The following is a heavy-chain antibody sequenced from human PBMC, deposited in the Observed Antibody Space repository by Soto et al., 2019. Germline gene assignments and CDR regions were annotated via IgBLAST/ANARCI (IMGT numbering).Heavy chain of an antibody. D-gene: IGHD3-9*01. CDR3: ARTYYDILTGYYIDY. Sequence: QVQLVESGGGVVQPGRSLRLSCAASGFTVSSYGMHGVRQAPGKGLEWVAVIWYDGSNKYYADSVKGRFTISRDNSKNTLYLQMNSLRAEDTAVYYCARTYYDILTGYYIDYWGQGTLVTVSS. CDR2: IWYDGSNK. CDR1: GFTVSSYG. J-gene: IGHJ4*02. V-gene: IGHV3-33*01.